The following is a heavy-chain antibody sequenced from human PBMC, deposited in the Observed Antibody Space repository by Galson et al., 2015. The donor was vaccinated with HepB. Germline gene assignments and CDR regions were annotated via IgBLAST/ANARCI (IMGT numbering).Heavy chain of an antibody. Sequence: SLRLSCAASGFTFSSYGMHWVRQAPGKGLEWVAVIWYDGSNKYYADSVKGRFTISRDNSKNTLYLQMNSLRAEDTAVYYCARADGYDPHPRYDYWGQGTLVTVSS. D-gene: IGHD3-3*01. J-gene: IGHJ4*02. CDR2: IWYDGSNK. CDR3: ARADGYDPHPRYDY. V-gene: IGHV3-33*01. CDR1: GFTFSSYG.